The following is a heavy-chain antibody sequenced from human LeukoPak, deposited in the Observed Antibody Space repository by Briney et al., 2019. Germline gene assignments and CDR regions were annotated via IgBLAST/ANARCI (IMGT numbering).Heavy chain of an antibody. CDR2: ISGSGGST. Sequence: GGSLRLSCAASGFTFSSYAMSWVRQAPGKGREWGSAISGSGGSTYYADSVKGRFTISRDNAKNKLSLQMNSLRAEDTAVYYCAKDSSGWRNYYYGMDVWGQGTTVTVSS. J-gene: IGHJ6*02. CDR3: AKDSSGWRNYYYGMDV. D-gene: IGHD6-19*01. V-gene: IGHV3-23*01. CDR1: GFTFSSYA.